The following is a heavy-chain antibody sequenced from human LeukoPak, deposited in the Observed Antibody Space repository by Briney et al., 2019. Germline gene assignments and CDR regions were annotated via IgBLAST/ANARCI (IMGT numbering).Heavy chain of an antibody. CDR1: GFTFSTYW. J-gene: IGHJ4*02. D-gene: IGHD1-26*01. CDR3: ARDRVGASD. Sequence: GGSLRLSCAASGFTFSTYWMSWVRQAPGKGLEWVAVIWYDGSNKYYADSVKGRFTISRDNSKNTLYLQMNSLRAEDTAVYYCARDRVGASDWGQGTLVTVSS. V-gene: IGHV3-33*08. CDR2: IWYDGSNK.